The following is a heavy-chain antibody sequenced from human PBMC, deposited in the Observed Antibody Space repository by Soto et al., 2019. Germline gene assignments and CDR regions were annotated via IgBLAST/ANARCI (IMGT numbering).Heavy chain of an antibody. Sequence: QVQLVQSGAEVRQPASSVKVSCKTSGGTFSSYAISWVRQAPGQGLEWMGGIVTIVDTSTYAQKSQGSVTITADASTSTAYMELSSLRSDDTAIYYCVSVVAIPAYPDNWGQGTLVTVSS. CDR3: VSVVAIPAYPDN. D-gene: IGHD6-6*01. CDR1: GGTFSSYA. J-gene: IGHJ4*02. V-gene: IGHV1-69*12. CDR2: IVTIVDTS.